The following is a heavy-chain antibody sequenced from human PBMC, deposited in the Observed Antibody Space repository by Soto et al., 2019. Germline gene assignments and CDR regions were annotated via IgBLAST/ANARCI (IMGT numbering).Heavy chain of an antibody. CDR3: ATLAALYYFDY. Sequence: QVQLVESGGGLGKPGGSLRLSCAASGFTFSDHYMSWIRQAPGKGLEWVSYISSGGITKYYADSVKGRFTISRDNDKNSLYLQMNSLRAENTAVYYCATLAALYYFDYWGQGTLFTVSS. CDR1: GFTFSDHY. J-gene: IGHJ4*02. CDR2: ISSGGITK. V-gene: IGHV3-11*01. D-gene: IGHD2-15*01.